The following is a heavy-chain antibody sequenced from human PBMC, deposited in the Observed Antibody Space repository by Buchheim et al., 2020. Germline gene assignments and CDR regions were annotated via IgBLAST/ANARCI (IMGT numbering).Heavy chain of an antibody. D-gene: IGHD2-2*01. V-gene: IGHV4-59*01. CDR3: ARGEYCSSTSCYLLDY. CDR1: GGSISSYY. Sequence: QVQLQESGPGLVKPSETLSLTCTVSGGSISSYYWSWIRQPPGKGLEWIGYIYYSGSTNYNPSLKSRVTISVDTSKNQFSLKLSSVTAADTAVYYCARGEYCSSTSCYLLDYWGQGTL. J-gene: IGHJ4*02. CDR2: IYYSGST.